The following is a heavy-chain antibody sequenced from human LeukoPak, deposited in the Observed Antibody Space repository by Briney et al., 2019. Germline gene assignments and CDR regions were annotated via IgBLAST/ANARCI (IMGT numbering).Heavy chain of an antibody. CDR3: ARLRGYYGSGSYFPDY. CDR2: ISSSSSTI. Sequence: QPGGSLRLSCAASGFTFSTYSMNWVRQAPGKGLGWVSYISSSSSTIFYADSVKGRFTISRDNAKNSLYLQMNSLRDEDTAVYYCARLRGYYGSGSYFPDYWGQGTLVTVSS. D-gene: IGHD3-10*01. CDR1: GFTFSTYS. J-gene: IGHJ4*02. V-gene: IGHV3-48*02.